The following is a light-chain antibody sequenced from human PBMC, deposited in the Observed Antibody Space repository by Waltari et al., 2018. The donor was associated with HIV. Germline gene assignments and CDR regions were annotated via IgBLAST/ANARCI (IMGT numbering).Light chain of an antibody. Sequence: EAVLPQSPGTLSLSPGERATLSCRARQNISSNYLVWYQKKAGQAPRPLLYCASSRATGIPDRFSGSGSGTDFTLTISRLEPEDFAVYYCQQYGSSPRFGQGTKVEIK. CDR1: QNISSNY. V-gene: IGKV3-20*01. CDR3: QQYGSSPR. J-gene: IGKJ1*01. CDR2: CAS.